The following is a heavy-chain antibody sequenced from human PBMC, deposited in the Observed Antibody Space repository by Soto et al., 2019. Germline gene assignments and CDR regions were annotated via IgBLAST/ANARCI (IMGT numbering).Heavy chain of an antibody. J-gene: IGHJ4*02. CDR2: IYYGGSA. Sequence: QVQLQESGPGVVKPSETLSLACTVSGDSISSYYWSWIRQPPGKRLEWIGFIYYGGSANYNPSLKSRVTISVDTSKNLFSLKLTSMTAADTAAYFCARATSFTDSGFDSWGQGTLVTVSS. CDR3: ARATSFTDSGFDS. CDR1: GDSISSYY. V-gene: IGHV4-59*01. D-gene: IGHD6-25*01.